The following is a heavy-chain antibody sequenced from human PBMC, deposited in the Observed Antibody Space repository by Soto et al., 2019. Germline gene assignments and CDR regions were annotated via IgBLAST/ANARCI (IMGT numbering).Heavy chain of an antibody. CDR1: GGSISSGGYY. Sequence: QVQLQESGPGLVKPSQTLSLTCTVSGGSISSGGYYWSWIRQHPGKGLEWIGYIYYSGSTYYNPSLKIRVTTSVDTSKHQFSLKLSSVTAADTAVYYCATYGSGSYKPTTFDYWGQGTLVTVSS. D-gene: IGHD3-10*01. V-gene: IGHV4-31*03. CDR3: ATYGSGSYKPTTFDY. J-gene: IGHJ4*02. CDR2: IYYSGST.